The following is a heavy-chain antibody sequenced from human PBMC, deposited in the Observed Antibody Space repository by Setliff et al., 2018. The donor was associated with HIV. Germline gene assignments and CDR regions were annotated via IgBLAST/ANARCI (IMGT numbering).Heavy chain of an antibody. J-gene: IGHJ4*02. D-gene: IGHD6-25*01. V-gene: IGHV1-18*01. CDR2: ISGYNGNT. CDR1: GYTITSYG. CDR3: ARDRLNEYSSGWGVGY. Sequence: ASVKVSCKASGYTITSYGISWVRQAPGQGLEWMGWISGYNGNTNFAQKLQGRVTMTTDTSTSTAYMELRSLRSDDTAVYYCARDRLNEYSSGWGVGYWGQGTPVTVS.